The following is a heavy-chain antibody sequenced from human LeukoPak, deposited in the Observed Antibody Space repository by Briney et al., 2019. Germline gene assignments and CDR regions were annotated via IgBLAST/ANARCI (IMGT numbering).Heavy chain of an antibody. Sequence: SETLSLTCTVSGGSISSYYWSWIRQPPGKGLEWIGYIYYSGSTNYNPSLKSRVTISVDTSKNQFPLKLSSVTAADTAVYYCASSEGYYYYMDVWGKGTTVTVSS. CDR2: IYYSGST. CDR1: GGSISSYY. J-gene: IGHJ6*03. V-gene: IGHV4-59*01. CDR3: ASSEGYYYYMDV.